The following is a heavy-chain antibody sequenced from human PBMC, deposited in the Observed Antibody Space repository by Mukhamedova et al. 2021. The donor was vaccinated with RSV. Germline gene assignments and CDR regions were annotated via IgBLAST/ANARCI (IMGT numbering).Heavy chain of an antibody. CDR1: GFTLRRYW. V-gene: IGHV3-74*01. D-gene: IGHD5-24*01. CDR3: TRSRDGYNLMGDS. Sequence: GFTLRRYWMHWVRQAPGKGLVWVSRINGDGSSTAYADSVKGRFTISRDNAENTLYLQMNSLRAEDTALYYCTRSRDGYNLMGDS. CDR2: INGDGSST. J-gene: IGHJ5*01.